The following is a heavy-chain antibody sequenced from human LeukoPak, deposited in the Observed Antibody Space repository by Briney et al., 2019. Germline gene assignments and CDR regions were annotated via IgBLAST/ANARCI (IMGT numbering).Heavy chain of an antibody. CDR3: ARDLNARKDGLHFGADC. J-gene: IGHJ4*02. V-gene: IGHV3-33*01. CDR2: ISFDGSNT. D-gene: IGHD3-10*01. Sequence: PGGSLRLSCAASGFTFSSYGMHWVRQAPGKGLEWVSIISFDGSNTYYGDSVRGRFTISRENSKNTVDLQMDSLRVEDTAVYYCARDLNARKDGLHFGADCWGQGSLVTVSS. CDR1: GFTFSSYG.